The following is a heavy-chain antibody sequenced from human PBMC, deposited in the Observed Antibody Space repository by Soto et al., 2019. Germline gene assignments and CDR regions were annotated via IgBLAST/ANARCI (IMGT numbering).Heavy chain of an antibody. CDR3: VLGIVVPAENTGGTAHFYQGMAV. D-gene: IGHD2-2*01. Sequence: GGSLRLSCAASGFTFTNYAMHWVRQAPGKGLQWVAVISNDESNKYYAESVKGRFTLSRDNSKKKMYLQMNSLRPEDTAVYYCVLGIVVPAENTGGTAHFYQGMAVWGQGTLVTVSS. CDR1: GFTFTNYA. CDR2: ISNDESNK. V-gene: IGHV3-30-3*01. J-gene: IGHJ6*02.